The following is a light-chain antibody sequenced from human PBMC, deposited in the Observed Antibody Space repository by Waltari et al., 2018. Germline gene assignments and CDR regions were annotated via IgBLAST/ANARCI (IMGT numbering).Light chain of an antibody. CDR1: QSLRIY. V-gene: IGKV3-20*01. CDR2: HAS. J-gene: IGKJ1*01. Sequence: MLSHCHGTLSLSPGERATLSCRASQSLRIYLAWYQQKPGQAPRLLIYHASTRATGIPDRFSGSGSGTDFSLTISRLGPEDFAVYYGRPYESLPGTFSQGTTVEMK. CDR3: RPYESLPGT.